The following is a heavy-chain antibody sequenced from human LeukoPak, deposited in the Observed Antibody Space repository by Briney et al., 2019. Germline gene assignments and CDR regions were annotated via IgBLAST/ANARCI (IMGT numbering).Heavy chain of an antibody. V-gene: IGHV3-23*01. CDR1: GFTFNNFP. Sequence: GGSLRLSCAASGFTFNNFPMSWVRQVPGKGLEWVSSNSGSGGTTYYAGSVRGRFTISRDNAKNTLFLQMRSLRAEDTALYYCAKDGYFHDSSGYSYFDYWGQGILVSVSS. J-gene: IGHJ4*02. CDR2: NSGSGGTT. D-gene: IGHD3-22*01. CDR3: AKDGYFHDSSGYSYFDY.